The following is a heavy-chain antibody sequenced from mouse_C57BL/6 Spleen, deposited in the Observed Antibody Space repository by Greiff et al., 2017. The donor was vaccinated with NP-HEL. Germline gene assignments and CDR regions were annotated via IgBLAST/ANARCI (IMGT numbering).Heavy chain of an antibody. D-gene: IGHD1-1*01. CDR1: GYTFTSYG. J-gene: IGHJ2*01. CDR2: IYPRSGNT. CDR3: ARSQASYYGSSFDY. V-gene: IGHV1-81*01. Sequence: QVQLKESGAELARPGASVKLSCKASGYTFTSYGISWVKQRTGQGLEWIGEIYPRSGNTYYNEKFKGKATLTADKSSSTAYMELRSLTSEDSAVYYCARSQASYYGSSFDYWGQGTTLTVSS.